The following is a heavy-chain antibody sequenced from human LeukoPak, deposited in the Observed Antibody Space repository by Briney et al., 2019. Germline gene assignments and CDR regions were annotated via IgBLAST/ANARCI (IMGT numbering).Heavy chain of an antibody. CDR3: AREGGKGYCSSTSCPVTGLDY. Sequence: ASVKVSCKASGYTFTSYYMHWVRQAPGQGLEWMGIINPSGGSTSYAQTLQGRVTMTRGTSTSTVYMELSSLRSEDTAVYYCAREGGKGYCSSTSCPVTGLDYWGQGTLVTVSS. CDR1: GYTFTSYY. V-gene: IGHV1-46*01. CDR2: INPSGGST. D-gene: IGHD2-2*01. J-gene: IGHJ4*02.